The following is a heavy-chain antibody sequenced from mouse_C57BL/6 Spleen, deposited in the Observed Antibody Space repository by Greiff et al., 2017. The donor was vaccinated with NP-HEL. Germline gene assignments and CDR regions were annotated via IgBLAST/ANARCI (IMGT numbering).Heavy chain of an antibody. Sequence: QVQLQQSGPELVKPGASVKISCKASGYAFSSSWMNWVKQRPGKGLEWIGRIYPGDGDTDYNGKFKGKATLTADKSSSTAYMQLSSLTSEDSAVYFCAIELRVYAMDYWGQGTSVTVSS. D-gene: IGHD4-1*01. V-gene: IGHV1-82*01. J-gene: IGHJ4*01. CDR2: IYPGDGDT. CDR3: AIELRVYAMDY. CDR1: GYAFSSSW.